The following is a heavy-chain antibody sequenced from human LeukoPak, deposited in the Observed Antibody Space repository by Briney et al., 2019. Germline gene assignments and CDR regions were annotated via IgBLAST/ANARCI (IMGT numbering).Heavy chain of an antibody. J-gene: IGHJ6*02. CDR3: ARDQGVTDPPPYGLDV. CDR1: GYTLTELS. CDR2: FDPEDGET. Sequence: ASVKVSFKVSGYTLTELSMHWVRQAPGKGLEWMGGFDPEDGETIYAQKFQGRVTMTEDTSTDTAYMELSSLRSEDTAVYYCARDQGVTDPPPYGLDVWGQGTTVTVSS. D-gene: IGHD3-10*01. V-gene: IGHV1-24*01.